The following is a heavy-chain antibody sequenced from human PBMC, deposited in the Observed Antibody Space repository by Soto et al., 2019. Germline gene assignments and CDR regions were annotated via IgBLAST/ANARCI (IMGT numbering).Heavy chain of an antibody. CDR1: GFTFSSYA. J-gene: IGHJ4*02. V-gene: IGHV3-30-3*01. CDR2: ISYDGSNK. Sequence: QVQLVESGGGVVQPGRSLRLSCAASGFTFSSYAMHWVRQAPGKGLEWVAVISYDGSNKYYADSVKGRFTISRDNSKNTPYLQMNSLRAEDTAVYYCARDKAVAGIVVGNYFDYWGQGTLVTVSS. CDR3: ARDKAVAGIVVGNYFDY. D-gene: IGHD6-19*01.